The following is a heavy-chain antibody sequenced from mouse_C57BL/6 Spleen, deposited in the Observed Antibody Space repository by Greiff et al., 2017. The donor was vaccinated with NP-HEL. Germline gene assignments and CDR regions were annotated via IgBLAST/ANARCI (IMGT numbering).Heavy chain of an antibody. CDR2: IWSGGST. CDR1: GFSLTSYG. V-gene: IGHV2-2*01. Sequence: QVQLKESGPGLVQPSQSLSITCTVSGFSLTSYGVHWVRQSPGKGLEWLGVIWSGGSTDYNAAFISRLSISKDNSKSQVFFKMNSLQADDTARYYCARKLYYGNQYYAMDYWGQGTSVTVSS. J-gene: IGHJ4*01. CDR3: ARKLYYGNQYYAMDY. D-gene: IGHD2-1*01.